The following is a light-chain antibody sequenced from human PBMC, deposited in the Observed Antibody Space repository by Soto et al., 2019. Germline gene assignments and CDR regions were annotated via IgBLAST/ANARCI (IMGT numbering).Light chain of an antibody. CDR2: EVT. Sequence: QSSITQPPSASGSPGQSVTISCTGTSSDVGGYDYVSWYQQHPGKAPKLMIYEVTIRPSGVSDRFSGSKSGNTASLTVSGLQAEDEADYYCSSYTGGNPSYVFGPGTKVTVL. CDR1: SSDVGGYDY. J-gene: IGLJ1*01. V-gene: IGLV2-8*01. CDR3: SSYTGGNPSYV.